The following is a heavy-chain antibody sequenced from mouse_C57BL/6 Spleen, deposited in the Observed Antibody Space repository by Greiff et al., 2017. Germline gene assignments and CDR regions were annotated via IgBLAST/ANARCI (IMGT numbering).Heavy chain of an antibody. V-gene: IGHV1-72*01. CDR2: IDPNSGGT. J-gene: IGHJ4*01. CDR1: GYTFTSYW. CDR3: ARQLYGNHEIAMDY. D-gene: IGHD2-1*01. Sequence: QVQLQQPGAELVKPGASVKLSCKASGYTFTSYWMHWVKQRPGRGLEWIGRIDPNSGGTKYKEKFKSKATLTVDKPSSTAYVQLSSLTSEDSAVYYCARQLYGNHEIAMDYWGQGTSVTVSS.